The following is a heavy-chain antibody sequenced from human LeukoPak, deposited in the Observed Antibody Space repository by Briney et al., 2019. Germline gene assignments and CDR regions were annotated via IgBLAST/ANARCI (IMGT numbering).Heavy chain of an antibody. CDR2: IIPILGIA. CDR1: GGTLSTSA. V-gene: IGHV1-69*04. D-gene: IGHD6-13*01. CDR3: ARDTRAAGVNYYYYYGMDV. Sequence: VASVKVSCKASGGTLSTSAITWVRQAPGRGLEWMGRIIPILGIANYAQKFQGRVTIAADKSTSTAYMELSSLRSEDTAVYYCARDTRAAGVNYYYYYGMDVWGQGTTVTVSS. J-gene: IGHJ6*02.